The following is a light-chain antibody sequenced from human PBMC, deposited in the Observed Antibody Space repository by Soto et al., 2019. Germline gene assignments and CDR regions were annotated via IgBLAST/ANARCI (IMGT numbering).Light chain of an antibody. V-gene: IGKV3-15*01. CDR1: QSVSSSY. CDR3: QQYSDWPLT. J-gene: IGKJ4*01. Sequence: EVVLTQSPGTLSLSPGERATLSCRASQSVSSSYLAWYQQKPGQAPRLLIYGASTRATGIPAKFSGSGSGTELTLTISSLESEDFAVYYCQQYSDWPLTFGGGTKVDIK. CDR2: GAS.